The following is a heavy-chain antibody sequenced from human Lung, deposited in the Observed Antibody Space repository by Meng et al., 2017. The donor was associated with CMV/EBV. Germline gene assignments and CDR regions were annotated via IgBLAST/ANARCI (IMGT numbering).Heavy chain of an antibody. V-gene: IGHV6-1*01. D-gene: IGHD4-23*01. CDR2: TYYRSKWYH. CDR3: ARGINGGCGD. CDR1: GDIVSSNSAA. J-gene: IGHJ4*02. Sequence: HVQLHQSGPGLVKPSQTLSLPCAISGDIVSSNSAAWHWIRQSPSRGLEWLGRTYYRSKWYHEYAVSVKSRITISPDTPKNQFSLQLNSMTPEDTAVYYCARGINGGCGDWGQGTLVTVSS.